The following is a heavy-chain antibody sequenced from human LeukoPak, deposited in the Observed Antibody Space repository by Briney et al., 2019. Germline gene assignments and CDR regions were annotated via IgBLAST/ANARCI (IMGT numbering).Heavy chain of an antibody. D-gene: IGHD2-8*01. Sequence: GGSLRLSCTVSGFTVSSNSMSWVRQAPGKGLEWVSFIYSDNTHYSDSVKGRFTISRDNSKNSLYLQMNSLRAEDTAVYYCARDGIGCTNGVCYTSNWFDPWGQGTLVTVSS. CDR2: IYSDNT. CDR3: ARDGIGCTNGVCYTSNWFDP. V-gene: IGHV3-53*01. CDR1: GFTVSSNS. J-gene: IGHJ5*02.